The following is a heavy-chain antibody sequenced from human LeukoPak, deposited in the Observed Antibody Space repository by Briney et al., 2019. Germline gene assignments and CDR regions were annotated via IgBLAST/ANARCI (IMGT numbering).Heavy chain of an antibody. D-gene: IGHD1-26*01. CDR1: GLTFDDYA. Sequence: GGSLRLSCAASGLTFDDYAMHWVRQAPGKGLEWVSGISWNSGSIGYADSVKGRFTISRDNAKNSLYLQMNSLRAEDTALYYCAKDIGPILGATFNYWGQGTLVTVSS. J-gene: IGHJ4*02. CDR2: ISWNSGSI. V-gene: IGHV3-9*01. CDR3: AKDIGPILGATFNY.